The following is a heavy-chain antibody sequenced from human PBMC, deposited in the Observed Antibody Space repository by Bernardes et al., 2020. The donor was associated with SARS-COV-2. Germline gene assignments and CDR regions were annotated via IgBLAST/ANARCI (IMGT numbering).Heavy chain of an antibody. D-gene: IGHD1-26*01. CDR1: GFTFNSYS. CDR2: ISASTRTI. J-gene: IGHJ3*02. V-gene: IGHV3-48*04. Sequence: GGSLRLSCAASGFTFNSYSMNWVRQGPGKGLEWVSYISASTRTIYYADSVKGRFTVSRDNAKDSLFLQMNSLRVEDTAVYYCARDRGSYFDIGSFDIWGQGTMVTVSS. CDR3: ARDRGSYFDIGSFDI.